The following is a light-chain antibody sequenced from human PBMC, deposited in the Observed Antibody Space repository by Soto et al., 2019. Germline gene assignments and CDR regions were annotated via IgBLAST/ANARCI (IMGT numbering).Light chain of an antibody. CDR2: AAS. V-gene: IGKV1-39*01. Sequence: DIQMTQSPSSLSASVGDRVTITCRASQSISNYVNWYQQKPGKAPKFLIYAASSLQSGVPSRFSGSGSGTDFTLTTSSLQPEDFATYYCQQSYIPPRTFGQETKV. CDR1: QSISNY. J-gene: IGKJ1*01. CDR3: QQSYIPPRT.